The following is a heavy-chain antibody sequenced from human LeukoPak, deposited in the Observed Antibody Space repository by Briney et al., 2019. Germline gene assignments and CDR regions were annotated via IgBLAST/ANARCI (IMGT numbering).Heavy chain of an antibody. D-gene: IGHD3-3*01. J-gene: IGHJ4*02. V-gene: IGHV3-21*01. CDR3: ARGHDTIYGVLYPLAY. CDR2: VGPGGSSI. CDR1: GFTFSSYT. Sequence: GGSLRLSCAASGFTFSSYTMNWVRQAPGKGLEWVSSVGPGGSSIDYADSLKGRFTISRDNAKNSLYLQMSSPRVEDTAVYFCARGHDTIYGVLYPLAYWGQGTLVTVSS.